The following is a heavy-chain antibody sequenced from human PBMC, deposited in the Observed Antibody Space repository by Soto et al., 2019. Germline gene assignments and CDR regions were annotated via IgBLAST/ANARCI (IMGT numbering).Heavy chain of an antibody. D-gene: IGHD3-22*01. CDR2: FDPEDGET. CDR3: ATVTYYYDSSHAFDI. Sequence: ASVKVSCKVSGYTLTELSMHWVRQAPGKGLEWMGGFDPEDGETIYAQKFQGRVTMTEDTSTDTAYMELSSLRSEDTAVYYCATVTYYYDSSHAFDIWGQGTMVTVSS. J-gene: IGHJ3*02. CDR1: GYTLTELS. V-gene: IGHV1-24*01.